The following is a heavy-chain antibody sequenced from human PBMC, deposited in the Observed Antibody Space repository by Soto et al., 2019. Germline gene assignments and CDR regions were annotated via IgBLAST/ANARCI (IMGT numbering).Heavy chain of an antibody. CDR2: INHSGST. D-gene: IGHD2-2*01. Sequence: LSLTCAVYGGSFSGYYWSWIRQPPGKGLEWIGEINHSGSTNYNPSLKSRVTISVDTSKNQFSLKLSSVTAADTAVYYCARGPLVVVPAAICWFDPWGQGTLVTVSS. CDR1: GGSFSGYY. CDR3: ARGPLVVVPAAICWFDP. J-gene: IGHJ5*02. V-gene: IGHV4-34*01.